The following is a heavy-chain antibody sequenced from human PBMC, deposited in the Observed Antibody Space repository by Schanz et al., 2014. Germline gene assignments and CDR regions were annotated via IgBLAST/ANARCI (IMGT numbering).Heavy chain of an antibody. J-gene: IGHJ3*02. CDR3: AKRCSSTSCSHGAFDI. Sequence: QVQLVESGGGVVQPGGSLRLSCVASGFTFSSYRMHWVRQAPGKGLEWVALIRYDGITKYYLDSVKGRFTISRDESKNTLYLQMNSLRAEDTAMYYCAKRCSSTSCSHGAFDIWGQGTMVTVSS. CDR2: IRYDGITK. CDR1: GFTFSSYR. V-gene: IGHV3-30*02. D-gene: IGHD2-2*01.